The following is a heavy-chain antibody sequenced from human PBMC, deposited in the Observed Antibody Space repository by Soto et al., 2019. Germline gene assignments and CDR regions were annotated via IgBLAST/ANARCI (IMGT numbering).Heavy chain of an antibody. V-gene: IGHV3-23*01. CDR3: AKAFYREEDGYNSFDY. Sequence: LRLSCAASRLTFGRYAMSWVRQAPGKGLEWVSGISGRGTSTYYADSVKGRFTISRDNSNNTLYLQMDNLRAEDTAVYYCAKAFYREEDGYNSFDYWGQGTMVTVSS. J-gene: IGHJ4*02. CDR2: ISGRGTST. CDR1: RLTFGRYA. D-gene: IGHD2-21*01.